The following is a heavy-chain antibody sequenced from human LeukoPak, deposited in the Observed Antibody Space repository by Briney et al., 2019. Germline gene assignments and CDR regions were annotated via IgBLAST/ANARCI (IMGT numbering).Heavy chain of an antibody. CDR3: AKDRGGYDSEFDY. Sequence: GGSLRLSCAASGFTFSSYWMSWVRQAPGKGLEWVAVISYDGSNKYYADFVKGRFTISRDNSKNTLYLQMNSLRAEDTAVYYCAKDRGGYDSEFDYWGQGTLVTVSS. CDR2: ISYDGSNK. V-gene: IGHV3-30*18. CDR1: GFTFSSYW. D-gene: IGHD5-12*01. J-gene: IGHJ4*02.